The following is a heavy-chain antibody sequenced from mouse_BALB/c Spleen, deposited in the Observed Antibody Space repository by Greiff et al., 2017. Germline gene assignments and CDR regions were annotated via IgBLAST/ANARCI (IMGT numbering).Heavy chain of an antibody. V-gene: IGHV1-69*02. CDR1: GYTFTSYW. CDR3: TRGAHYYGFYFDY. D-gene: IGHD1-2*01. J-gene: IGHJ2*01. CDR2: IYPSDSYT. Sequence: VQLQESGAELVRPGASVKLSCKASGYTFTSYWINWVKQRPGQGLEWIGNIYPSDSYTNYNQKFKDKATLTVDKSSSTAYMQLSSPTSEDSAVYYCTRGAHYYGFYFDYWGQGTTLTVSS.